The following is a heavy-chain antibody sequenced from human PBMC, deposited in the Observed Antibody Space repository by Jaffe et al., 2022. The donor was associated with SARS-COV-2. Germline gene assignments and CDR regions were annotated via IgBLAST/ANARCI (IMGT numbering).Heavy chain of an antibody. D-gene: IGHD3-10*01. CDR2: IYHSGTT. CDR1: GYSINSGYY. Sequence: QVQLQESGPRLVKPSETLSLTCSVSGYSINSGYYWGWIRQSPGKGLEWIGNIYHSGTTYYNVSLKSRVIISVDTSRNRFSLQLKSATAADTAVYYCARDPPGYYYGSTDFSLRGFDIWGQGTMVIVSS. CDR3: ARDPPGYYYGSTDFSLRGFDI. J-gene: IGHJ3*02. V-gene: IGHV4-38-2*02.